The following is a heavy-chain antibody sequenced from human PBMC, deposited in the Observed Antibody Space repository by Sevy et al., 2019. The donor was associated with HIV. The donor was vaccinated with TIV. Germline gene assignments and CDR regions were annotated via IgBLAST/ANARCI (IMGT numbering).Heavy chain of an antibody. J-gene: IGHJ4*02. Sequence: GGSLRLSCVASGFRFSDEPMNWGRQAPGKGLEWISNIRSDSSVMSYADTVRGRFTVSRDNARNSLSLQLNSLRDEDTALYYCVRDTQFGFDYWGQGTLVTVSS. CDR3: VRDTQFGFDY. CDR1: GFRFSDEP. CDR2: IRSDSSVM. D-gene: IGHD3-16*01. V-gene: IGHV3-48*02.